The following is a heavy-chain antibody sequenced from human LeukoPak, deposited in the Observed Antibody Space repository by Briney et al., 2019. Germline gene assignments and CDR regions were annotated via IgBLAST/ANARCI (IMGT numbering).Heavy chain of an antibody. D-gene: IGHD5-18*01. J-gene: IGHJ6*02. CDR1: GVSISHNY. CDR2: INNNGRT. Sequence: PSETLSLTCSVSGVSISHNYWSWLRQPPGKGLEWIAYINNNGRTNYFPSFKGRVTISMDTSNNQFSLKMKSVTAADTAVYYCARDRIQLSYYYYGMDVWGQGTTVTVSS. CDR3: ARDRIQLSYYYYGMDV. V-gene: IGHV4-59*01.